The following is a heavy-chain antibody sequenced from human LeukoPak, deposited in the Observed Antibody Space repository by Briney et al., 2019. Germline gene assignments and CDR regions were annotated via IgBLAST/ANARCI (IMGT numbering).Heavy chain of an antibody. CDR1: GLTLSRYA. Sequence: TGESPRLSCAASGLTLSRYAVNWARQAPGRGLEWVSYISPSGDSTVYAESVKGRFTISRDNSKNMLYLQMDSLRAEDTAIYYCVKKVYYYMDVWGKGTTVTVSS. CDR3: VKKVYYYMDV. CDR2: ISPSGDST. V-gene: IGHV3-23*01. J-gene: IGHJ6*03.